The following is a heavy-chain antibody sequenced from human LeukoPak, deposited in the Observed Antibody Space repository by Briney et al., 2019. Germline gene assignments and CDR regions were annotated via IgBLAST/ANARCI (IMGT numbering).Heavy chain of an antibody. D-gene: IGHD6-6*01. J-gene: IGHJ4*02. Sequence: SETLSLTCIVSGGPISVYSWSWIRQPPGKGLEWIGYIYTSGSTSYNPSLKSRATISVDTSKNQFSLKLNSVNAADTAVYYCARLGIAARGYFDYWGQGTLVTVSS. CDR2: IYTSGST. V-gene: IGHV4-4*09. CDR1: GGPISVYS. CDR3: ARLGIAARGYFDY.